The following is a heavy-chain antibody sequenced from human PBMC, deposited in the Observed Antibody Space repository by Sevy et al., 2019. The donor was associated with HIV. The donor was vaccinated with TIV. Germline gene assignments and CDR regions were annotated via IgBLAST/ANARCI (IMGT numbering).Heavy chain of an antibody. V-gene: IGHV5-51*01. CDR1: EYNFTNYW. Sequence: GESLKISCKGSEYNFTNYWIGWVRQMPGKGLEWMGIIYPGDSGTRYSPSFQDQVTISADKSISTAYLQWSSLKASYSALYYCARISSSPRAYYYYCGMDVWGQGTTVTVSS. J-gene: IGHJ6*02. CDR2: IYPGDSGT. CDR3: ARISSSPRAYYYYCGMDV. D-gene: IGHD6-6*01.